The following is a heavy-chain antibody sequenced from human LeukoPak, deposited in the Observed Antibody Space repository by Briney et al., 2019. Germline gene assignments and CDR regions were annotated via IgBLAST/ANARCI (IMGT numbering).Heavy chain of an antibody. J-gene: IGHJ4*02. CDR1: GFTFSRYG. CDR2: LSYDGTKK. V-gene: IGHV3-30*18. D-gene: IGHD1-26*01. CDR3: AKASDIAGGDFDY. Sequence: GGSLRLSCAASGFTFSRYGMSWVRQAPGKGLEWVALLSYDGTKKYYADSVKGRFTISRDNSKNTLYLQMDSLRAEDTAVYYCAKASDIAGGDFDYWGQGTLVTVSS.